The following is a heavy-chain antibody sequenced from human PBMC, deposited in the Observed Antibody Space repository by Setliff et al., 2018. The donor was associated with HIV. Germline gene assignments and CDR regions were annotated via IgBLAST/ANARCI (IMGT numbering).Heavy chain of an antibody. J-gene: IGHJ6*02. CDR2: VNADNGNT. CDR3: AIDGLSYNILPGSIAYFHSGMDV. Sequence: ASVKVSCKASGYTFTSYALHWVRQAPGQRLEWMGWVNADNGNTKYSEKFQGRVTITRDTAASTVYMELSSLRSDDTAVYYCAIDGLSYNILPGSIAYFHSGMDVWGQGTTVTVSS. D-gene: IGHD3-9*01. V-gene: IGHV1-3*01. CDR1: GYTFTSYA.